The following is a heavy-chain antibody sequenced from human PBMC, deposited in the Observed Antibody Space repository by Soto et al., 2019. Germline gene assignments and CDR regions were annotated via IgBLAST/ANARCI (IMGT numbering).Heavy chain of an antibody. CDR1: GFTFSSYW. CDR2: INSDGSST. Sequence: GGSLRLSCAAPGFTFSSYWMHWVRQAPGKGLVWVSRINSDGSSTSYADSVKGRFTISRDNAKNTLYLQMNSLRAEDTAVYYCARIKKTGYFDWPYFDYWGQGTLVTVSS. J-gene: IGHJ4*02. D-gene: IGHD3-9*01. CDR3: ARIKKTGYFDWPYFDY. V-gene: IGHV3-74*01.